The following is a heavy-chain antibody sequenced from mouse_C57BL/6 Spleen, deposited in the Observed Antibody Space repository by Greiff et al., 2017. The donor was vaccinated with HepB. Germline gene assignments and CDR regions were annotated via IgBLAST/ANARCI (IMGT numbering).Heavy chain of an antibody. J-gene: IGHJ3*01. CDR1: GFTFTDYY. D-gene: IGHD4-1*01. CDR3: ARYAPRLGWFAY. Sequence: EVQLVESGGGLVQPGGSLSLSCAASGFTFTDYYMSWVRQPPGKALEWLGFIRNKANGYTTEYSASVKGRFTISRDNSQSILYLQMNALRAEDSATYYCARYAPRLGWFAYWGQGTLVTVAA. CDR2: IRNKANGYTT. V-gene: IGHV7-3*01.